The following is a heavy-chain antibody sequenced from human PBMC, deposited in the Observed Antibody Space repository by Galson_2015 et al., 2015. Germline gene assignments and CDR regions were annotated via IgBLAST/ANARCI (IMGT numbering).Heavy chain of an antibody. J-gene: IGHJ6*02. V-gene: IGHV3-30-3*01. CDR3: ARGVGAWYYYYGMAG. CDR1: GFSFANYA. CDR2: VSYDGSQK. Sequence: SLRLSCAASGFSFANYAMHWVRQAPGKGLGWVAAVSYDGSQKYYADSVKGRFTISRDNSKNTVNVQMNSLRGADTAVYYCARGVGAWYYYYGMAGWGQGTTVTVSS. D-gene: IGHD1-26*01.